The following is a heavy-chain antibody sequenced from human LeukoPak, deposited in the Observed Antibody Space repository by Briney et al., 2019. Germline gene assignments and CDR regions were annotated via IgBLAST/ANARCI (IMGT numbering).Heavy chain of an antibody. CDR1: GGSISSYY. CDR2: IYYSGST. Sequence: SETLSLTCTVSGGSISSYYWSWLRHPPGKGLEWLGFIYYSGSTHYKSSLKSRVTISVDTSKNQFSLRPSSVTAADTAVYYCARHSGSSPHYFDYWGQGTLVTVSS. D-gene: IGHD1-26*01. J-gene: IGHJ4*02. V-gene: IGHV4-59*08. CDR3: ARHSGSSPHYFDY.